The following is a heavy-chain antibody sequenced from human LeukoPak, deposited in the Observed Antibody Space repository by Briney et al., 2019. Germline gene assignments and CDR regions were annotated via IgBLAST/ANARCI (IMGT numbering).Heavy chain of an antibody. CDR3: ARDPQYSSSWYGINWFDP. Sequence: ASVKVSCKASGYTFTSYGISWVRQAPGQGLEWMGWISAYNGNTNYAQKLQGRVTMITDTSTSTAYMELRSLRSDDTAVYYCARDPQYSSSWYGINWFDPWGQGTLVTVSS. J-gene: IGHJ5*02. V-gene: IGHV1-18*01. D-gene: IGHD6-13*01. CDR1: GYTFTSYG. CDR2: ISAYNGNT.